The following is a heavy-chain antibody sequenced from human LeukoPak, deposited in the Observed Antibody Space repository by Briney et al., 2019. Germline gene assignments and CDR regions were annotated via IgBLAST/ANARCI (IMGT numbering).Heavy chain of an antibody. Sequence: ASVKVSCKISGYTLTEVSMHWVRQAPGKGLEWMGGFDPADGEPIYAQKFQGRVTMSEVTSTDTAYMDLSSLRSEDTAVYYCATEVVGYGDVHYFDSWGQGTLVTVSS. CDR3: ATEVVGYGDVHYFDS. CDR2: FDPADGEP. V-gene: IGHV1-24*01. J-gene: IGHJ4*02. D-gene: IGHD4-17*01. CDR1: GYTLTEVS.